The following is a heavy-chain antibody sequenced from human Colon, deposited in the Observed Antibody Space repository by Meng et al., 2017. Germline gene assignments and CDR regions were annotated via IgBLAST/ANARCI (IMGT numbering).Heavy chain of an antibody. CDR2: IYNTGST. J-gene: IGHJ4*02. CDR1: GGSVSSGSYY. Sequence: VQLQESGPGLVRPSETLSLTCTVSGGSVSSGSYYWSWIRQPPGKGLEWIGYIYNTGSTNYNPSLKSRVTISVDTSKNQFSLKLSSVTAADTAVYYCARGPLDYWGQGTLVTVSS. CDR3: ARGPLDY. V-gene: IGHV4-61*01.